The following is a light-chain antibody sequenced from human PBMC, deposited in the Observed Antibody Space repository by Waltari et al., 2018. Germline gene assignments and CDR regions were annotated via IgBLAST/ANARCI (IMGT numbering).Light chain of an antibody. V-gene: IGKV1-5*03. J-gene: IGKJ3*01. Sequence: DIQTTQSPSTLSASVGDRVTITCRASQRISNWVAWYQQKPGKAPHLMIYKASTSEGGVPSRFSGSGSGTEFTLTISSLQPDDFATYYCQQYNSFSFTFGPGTKVDI. CDR3: QQYNSFSFT. CDR1: QRISNW. CDR2: KAS.